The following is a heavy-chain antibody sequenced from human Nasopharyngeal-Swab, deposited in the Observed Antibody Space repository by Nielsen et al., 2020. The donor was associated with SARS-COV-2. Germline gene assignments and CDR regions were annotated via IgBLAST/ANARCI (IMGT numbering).Heavy chain of an antibody. CDR2: ISGTGFT. CDR3: ATLGYSSGWYPPY. D-gene: IGHD6-19*01. CDR1: GFTFSSFV. J-gene: IGHJ4*02. Sequence: GGSLRLSCAASGFTFSSFVMSWVRQAPGKGLEWMSSISGTGFTYYADSVKGRFTISRDNSKNTVDLHMNSLRGDDTAVYYCATLGYSSGWYPPYWGQGTLVTVSS. V-gene: IGHV3-23*01.